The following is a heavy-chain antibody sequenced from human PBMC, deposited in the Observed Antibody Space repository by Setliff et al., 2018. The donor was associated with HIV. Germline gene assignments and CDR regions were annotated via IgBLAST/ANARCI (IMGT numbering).Heavy chain of an antibody. CDR2: IYYSGST. V-gene: IGHV4-39*07. CDR1: GDSIISGDYY. J-gene: IGHJ4*02. Sequence: SETLSLTCTVSGDSIISGDYYWSWIRQSPGKGLEWIGSIYYSGSTYYNPSLKSRVTISVDTSKNQFSLKLSSVTAADTAVYYCARAIVVKDYDSSGLFDYWGQGTLVTVSS. D-gene: IGHD3-22*01. CDR3: ARAIVVKDYDSSGLFDY.